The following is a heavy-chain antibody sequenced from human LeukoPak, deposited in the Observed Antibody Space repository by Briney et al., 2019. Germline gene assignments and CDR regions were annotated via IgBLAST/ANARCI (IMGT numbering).Heavy chain of an antibody. D-gene: IGHD6-19*01. Sequence: GGSLRLSCAASGFTFSSYGMHWVRQAPGKGLEWVAVISYDGSNKYYADSVKGRFTISRDNSKNTLYLQMNSLRAEDTAVYYCAKDLSGSGWYGGRYFDYWGQGTLVTVSS. CDR1: GFTFSSYG. CDR3: AKDLSGSGWYGGRYFDY. CDR2: ISYDGSNK. V-gene: IGHV3-30*18. J-gene: IGHJ4*02.